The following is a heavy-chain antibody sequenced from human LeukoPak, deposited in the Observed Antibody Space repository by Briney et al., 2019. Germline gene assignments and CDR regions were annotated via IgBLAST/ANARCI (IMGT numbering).Heavy chain of an antibody. CDR3: AKDQTIGIAAAGTNYYGMDV. V-gene: IGHV3-30*18. CDR1: GFTFSSYG. Sequence: GGSLRLSCAASGFTFSSYGMHWVRQAPSKGLEWVAVISYDGSNKYYADSVKGRFTISRDNSKNTLYLQMNSLRAEDTAVYYCAKDQTIGIAAAGTNYYGMDVWGQGTTVTVSS. J-gene: IGHJ6*02. D-gene: IGHD6-13*01. CDR2: ISYDGSNK.